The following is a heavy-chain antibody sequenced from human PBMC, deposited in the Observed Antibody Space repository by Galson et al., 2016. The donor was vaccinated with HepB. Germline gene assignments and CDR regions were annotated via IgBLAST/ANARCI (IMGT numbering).Heavy chain of an antibody. V-gene: IGHV1-18*01. J-gene: IGHJ4*02. CDR2: SSGYNGNT. CDR3: ARSSGTSGWEAY. D-gene: IGHD6-19*01. Sequence: SVKVSCKASGYTFSSYGISWVRQAPGQGLEWMGWSSGYNGNTNYAQKFQGRVTLTTDTSTSTAYMELRSLRSDDTAVYYCARSSGTSGWEAYWGQGTLVTVSS. CDR1: GYTFSSYG.